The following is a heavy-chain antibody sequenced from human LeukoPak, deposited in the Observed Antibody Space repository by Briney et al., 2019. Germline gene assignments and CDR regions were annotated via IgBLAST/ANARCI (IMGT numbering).Heavy chain of an antibody. Sequence: PSETLSLTCTVSGGSISSSSYYWGWIRQPPGKGLEWIGEVNLQGSTNYNPSLMGRVAISVDMSENRISLQLTSVTAADTAVYYCAREGGPYRPLDYSGQGTLVTVSS. J-gene: IGHJ4*02. CDR3: AREGGPYRPLDY. V-gene: IGHV4-39*07. CDR1: GGSISSSSYY. CDR2: VNLQGST.